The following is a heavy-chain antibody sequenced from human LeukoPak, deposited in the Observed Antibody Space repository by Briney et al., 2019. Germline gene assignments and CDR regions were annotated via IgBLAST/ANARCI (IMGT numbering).Heavy chain of an antibody. V-gene: IGHV4-30-4*01. J-gene: IGHJ5*02. Sequence: SQTLSLTCTVSGGSISSGDYYWSWIRQPPWKGLEWIGYIYYSGSTYYNPSLKSRVTISVDTSKNQFSLKLSSVAAADTAVYSCARGGQGWFDPWGQGTLVTVSS. CDR2: IYYSGST. CDR3: ARGGQGWFDP. CDR1: GGSISSGDYY.